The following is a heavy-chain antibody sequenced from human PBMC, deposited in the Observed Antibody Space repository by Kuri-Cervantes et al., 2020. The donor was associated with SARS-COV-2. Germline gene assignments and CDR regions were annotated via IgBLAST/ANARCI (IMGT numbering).Heavy chain of an antibody. CDR2: IYYSGST. CDR3: ARHGGYQLLLDS. V-gene: IGHV4-59*08. CDR1: GGSISSGYY. Sequence: SETLSLTCTVSGGSISSGYYWGWIRQPPGKGLEWIGYIYYSGSTNYNPSLKSRVTISVDTSKNQFSLKLSSVTAADTAVYYCARHGGYQLLLDSWGQGTLVTVSS. J-gene: IGHJ4*02. D-gene: IGHD2-2*01.